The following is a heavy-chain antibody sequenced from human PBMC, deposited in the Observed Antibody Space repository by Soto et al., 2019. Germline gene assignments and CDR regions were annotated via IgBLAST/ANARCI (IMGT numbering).Heavy chain of an antibody. CDR3: ARARVVINGMDG. Sequence: SETLSLTCGVSGDSISSGGYYWSWIRQHPGKGLEWIGYIYYSGSTYYNPSLKSRVTISVDTSKNQFSLKLSSVTAADTAVYYCARARVVINGMDGWGQGTTVTVSS. D-gene: IGHD3-3*01. CDR2: IYYSGST. CDR1: GDSISSGGYY. V-gene: IGHV4-31*11. J-gene: IGHJ6*02.